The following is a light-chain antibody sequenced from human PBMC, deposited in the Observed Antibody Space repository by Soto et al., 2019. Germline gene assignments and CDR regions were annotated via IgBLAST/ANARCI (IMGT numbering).Light chain of an antibody. J-gene: IGKJ5*01. CDR2: AAS. Sequence: ALQMTHSPSSLSASVGDRVTITCRASQGIRNDLGWYQQKPGKAPKLLIYAASSLQSGVPSRFSGSGSGTDFTLAISSLEPEDFAVYYCQQRTRWPTFGGGTRLEI. V-gene: IGKV1-6*01. CDR1: QGIRND. CDR3: QQRTRWPT.